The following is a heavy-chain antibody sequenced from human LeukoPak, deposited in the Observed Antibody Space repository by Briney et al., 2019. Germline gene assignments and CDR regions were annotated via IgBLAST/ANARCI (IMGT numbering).Heavy chain of an antibody. J-gene: IGHJ4*02. V-gene: IGHV4-39*01. CDR2: IYYSGST. CDR3: ARLVSVRYSSGWYVDY. D-gene: IGHD6-19*01. Sequence: SETLSLTCTVSGGSISSSSYYWGWIRQPPGKGLECIGSIYYSGSTYYNPSLESRVTISVDTSKNQFSLKLSSVTAADTAVYYCARLVSVRYSSGWYVDYWGQGTLVTVSS. CDR1: GGSISSSSYY.